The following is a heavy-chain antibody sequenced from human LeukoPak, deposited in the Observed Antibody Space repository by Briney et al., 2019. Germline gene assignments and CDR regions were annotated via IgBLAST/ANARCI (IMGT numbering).Heavy chain of an antibody. V-gene: IGHV3-7*01. CDR2: IKQDGSEK. Sequence: SGGSLRLSCAASGFTFSSYWMSWVRQAPGKGLEWVANIKQDGSEKYYVDSVKGRFTISRDNAKNSLYLQMNSLRAEDTAVYYCARLLYYSDSSPFYYWGQGTLVTVSS. J-gene: IGHJ4*02. CDR3: ARLLYYSDSSPFYY. D-gene: IGHD3-22*01. CDR1: GFTFSSYW.